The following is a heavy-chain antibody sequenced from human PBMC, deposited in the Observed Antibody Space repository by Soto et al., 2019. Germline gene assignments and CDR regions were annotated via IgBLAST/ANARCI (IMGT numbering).Heavy chain of an antibody. V-gene: IGHV3-23*01. CDR3: AKDRGMSSGWYDGDYYSMDV. J-gene: IGHJ6*02. D-gene: IGHD6-19*01. CDR1: GVTFSSYA. Sequence: EVQLLESGGGLVQPGGSLRLSCAASGVTFSSYAMSWVRQAPGKGLEWVSAISGSGGSTYYADSVKGRFTISRDNSKNTLYLQMNTLRAEDTAVYYCAKDRGMSSGWYDGDYYSMDVWGQGNTVSVSS. CDR2: ISGSGGST.